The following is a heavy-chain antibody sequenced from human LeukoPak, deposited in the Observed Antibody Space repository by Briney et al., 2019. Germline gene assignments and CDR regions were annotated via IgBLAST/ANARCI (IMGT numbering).Heavy chain of an antibody. V-gene: IGHV3-21*01. D-gene: IGHD2-15*01. Sequence: GGSLRLSCSASGFTFSSYSMNWVRQAPGKGLEWVSSISSSSSYIYYADSVKGRFTISRDNAKNSLYLQMNSLRAEDTAVYYCARTHCSGGSCYSSDYYYYMDVWGKGTTVTVSS. CDR1: GFTFSSYS. CDR3: ARTHCSGGSCYSSDYYYYMDV. CDR2: ISSSSSYI. J-gene: IGHJ6*03.